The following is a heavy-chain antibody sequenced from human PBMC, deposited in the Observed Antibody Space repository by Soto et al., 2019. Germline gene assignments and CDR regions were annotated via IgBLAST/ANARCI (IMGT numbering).Heavy chain of an antibody. Sequence: GGSLRLSCAASGFTFRTYAMSWVRQAPGKGLEWVSVISGSTGKTYYADSVKGRFTISRDNSKNTLSLQMNSLRGEDTAVYFCARGDWNYGYGMDVWGQGTTVTVSS. V-gene: IGHV3-23*01. CDR3: ARGDWNYGYGMDV. D-gene: IGHD1-1*01. CDR1: GFTFRTYA. CDR2: ISGSTGKT. J-gene: IGHJ6*02.